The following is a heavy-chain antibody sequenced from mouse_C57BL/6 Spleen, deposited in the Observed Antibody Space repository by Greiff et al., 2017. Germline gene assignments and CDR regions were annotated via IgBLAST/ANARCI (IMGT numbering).Heavy chain of an antibody. CDR1: GYTFTSYW. CDR2: IDPSDSET. V-gene: IGHV1-52*01. Sequence: QVQLQQSGAELVRPGSSVKLSCKASGYTFTSYWMHWVKQRPIQGLEWIGNIDPSDSETHYNQKFKDKATLTVDKSSSTAYMQLSSLTSEDSAVYYCASGLTGTRYFDYWGQGTTLTVSS. CDR3: ASGLTGTRYFDY. J-gene: IGHJ2*01. D-gene: IGHD4-1*01.